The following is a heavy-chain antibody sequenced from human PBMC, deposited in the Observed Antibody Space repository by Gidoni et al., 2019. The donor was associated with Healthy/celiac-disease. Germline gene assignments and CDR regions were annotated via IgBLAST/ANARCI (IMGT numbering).Heavy chain of an antibody. Sequence: EVQLLESGGGLVQPGGSLRLSCAAAGFTFRRYAMSWVRQAPGRGREGVSAISVSGGSANFAYSVYGRFTISRDNSKNKMYLQMNSMSAEATAVSYCEKDGRRSYSSPFGLDYWGQGTLVTVSS. CDR1: GFTFRRYA. J-gene: IGHJ4*02. D-gene: IGHD6-13*01. V-gene: IGHV3-23*01. CDR2: ISVSGGSA. CDR3: EKDGRRSYSSPFGLDY.